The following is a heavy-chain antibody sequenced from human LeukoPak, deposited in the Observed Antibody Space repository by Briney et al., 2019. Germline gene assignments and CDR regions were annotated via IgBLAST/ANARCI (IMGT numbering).Heavy chain of an antibody. CDR1: EYSFTSYW. J-gene: IGHJ5*02. CDR3: ARHQGYFDP. Sequence: GESLKISCKGSEYSFTSYWIGWVRQMPGKGLEWLGMIYPGDSNTRYSPSFQGHVTISADKSISTAYLQWSSLKASDTAMYYCARHQGYFDPWGQGTLVTVSS. V-gene: IGHV5-51*01. CDR2: IYPGDSNT. D-gene: IGHD3-22*01.